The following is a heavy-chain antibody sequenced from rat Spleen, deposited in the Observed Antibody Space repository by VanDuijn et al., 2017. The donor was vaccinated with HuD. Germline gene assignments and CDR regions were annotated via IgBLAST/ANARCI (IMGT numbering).Heavy chain of an antibody. D-gene: IGHD2-1*01. CDR2: ISYDGSST. Sequence: EVRLVESDGGLVQPGRSLKLSCAASGFTFSDYYMAWVRQAPTKGLEWVATISYDGSSTYYRDSVKGRFTISRDNAKSTLYLQMDSLRSEDTATYYCARHVDTYGYFDYWGQGVMVTVSS. CDR3: ARHVDTYGYFDY. CDR1: GFTFSDYY. J-gene: IGHJ2*01. V-gene: IGHV5-29*01.